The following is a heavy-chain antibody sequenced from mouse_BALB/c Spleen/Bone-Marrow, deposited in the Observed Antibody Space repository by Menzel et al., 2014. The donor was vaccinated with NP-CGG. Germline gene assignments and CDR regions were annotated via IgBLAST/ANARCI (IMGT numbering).Heavy chain of an antibody. D-gene: IGHD2-14*01. CDR3: ARSGKVRNAMDY. CDR2: ISSYYGDA. V-gene: IGHV1-67*01. J-gene: IGHJ4*01. CDR1: GYTFTDYA. Sequence: VQLPQSGAELVRPGASVKISCKGSGYTFTDYAVHWVQQSHTKSLEWIGLISSYYGDATYNQKFKGKATMTVDKSSSTALLELARLTSEDSAIYYCARSGKVRNAMDYWGQGTSVTVPS.